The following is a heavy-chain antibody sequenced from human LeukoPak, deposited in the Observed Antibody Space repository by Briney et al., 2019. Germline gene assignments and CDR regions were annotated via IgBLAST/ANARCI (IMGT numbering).Heavy chain of an antibody. Sequence: PGGSLRLSCAASGLTFSSYWMHWVRQAPGKGLVWVSRINSDGSGTSYVDSVKGRFTISRDNTKNTVYLQVNSLRAEDTAVYYCARGSGNYGRIYYYMDVWGKGTTVTVSS. D-gene: IGHD3-10*01. CDR3: ARGSGNYGRIYYYMDV. J-gene: IGHJ6*03. CDR2: INSDGSGT. V-gene: IGHV3-74*01. CDR1: GLTFSSYW.